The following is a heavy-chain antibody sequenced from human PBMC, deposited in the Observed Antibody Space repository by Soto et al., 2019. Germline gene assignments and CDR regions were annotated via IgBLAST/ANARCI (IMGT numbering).Heavy chain of an antibody. J-gene: IGHJ3*02. CDR3: ARAPSTLARGAFDI. CDR2: INTDGSGT. Sequence: GGSPRISCAACGVTVCSYWMDGVRQEPGQGLVWVSRINTDGSGTNYADSVKGRFTISRDNAKNTLHLQMNSLRAEDTAVYYCARAPSTLARGAFDIWGQGTMVTVSS. CDR1: GVTVCSYW. V-gene: IGHV3-74*01. D-gene: IGHD3-10*01.